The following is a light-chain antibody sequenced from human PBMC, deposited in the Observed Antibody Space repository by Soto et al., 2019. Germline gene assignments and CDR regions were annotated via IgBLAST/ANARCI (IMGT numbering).Light chain of an antibody. CDR2: GAS. J-gene: IGKJ1*01. CDR3: QQYGGSPRT. Sequence: EIVLTQSPGTLSLPPGERATPSCRASQSVSSSYLAWYQQKPGQAPRLLIYGASSRATGIPDRFSGSGSGTDFTLTISRLEPEDFALYYCQQYGGSPRTFGQGTKVDIK. CDR1: QSVSSSY. V-gene: IGKV3-20*01.